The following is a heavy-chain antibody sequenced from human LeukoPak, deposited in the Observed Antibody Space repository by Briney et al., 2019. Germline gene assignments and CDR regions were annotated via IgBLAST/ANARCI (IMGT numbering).Heavy chain of an antibody. Sequence: PGGSLRLSCAASGFTFSDYYMGWMRQAPGKGLEWVSYISNSGDTMYYVDSVKGRFTISRDNAKNSLFLQMSSLRVEDTTIYYCARARGSYAFGIWGQGTMVTVSS. D-gene: IGHD1-26*01. CDR1: GFTFSDYY. J-gene: IGHJ3*02. CDR3: ARARGSYAFGI. CDR2: ISNSGDTM. V-gene: IGHV3-11*04.